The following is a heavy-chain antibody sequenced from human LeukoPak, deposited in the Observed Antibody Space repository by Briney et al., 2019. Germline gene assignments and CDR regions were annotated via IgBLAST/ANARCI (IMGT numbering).Heavy chain of an antibody. Sequence: PGGSLRLSCAAYGFTFSTYAMGWVRQAPGKGLEWVSSIKGSGGDPFYADSVKGRFTISRDNSKNTLFLQLNSLRAEDSAVYYCARGGHDFNPFYWWGQGTLVTVSS. D-gene: IGHD2-21*02. CDR2: IKGSGGDP. CDR3: ARGGHDFNPFYW. CDR1: GFTFSTYA. V-gene: IGHV3-23*01. J-gene: IGHJ4*02.